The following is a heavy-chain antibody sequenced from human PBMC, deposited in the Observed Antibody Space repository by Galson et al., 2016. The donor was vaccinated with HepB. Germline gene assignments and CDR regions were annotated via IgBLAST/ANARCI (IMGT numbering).Heavy chain of an antibody. CDR1: GGSVSSGDYY. Sequence: ETLSLTCTVSGGSVSSGDYYWNWIRQPPGKGPEWIAYIYYSGNTNYNPSLKDRLSISADTANNQFSLKLNSVTAADTAIYFCARLGAALDYWGQGILVIVSS. CDR3: ARLGAALDY. V-gene: IGHV4-61*08. J-gene: IGHJ4*02. D-gene: IGHD1-26*01. CDR2: IYYSGNT.